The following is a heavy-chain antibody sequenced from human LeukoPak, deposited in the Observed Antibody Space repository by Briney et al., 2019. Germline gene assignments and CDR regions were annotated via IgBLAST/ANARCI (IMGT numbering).Heavy chain of an antibody. CDR1: GFTFRTYG. CDR2: MSYDGTNK. J-gene: IGHJ6*03. D-gene: IGHD5-12*01. V-gene: IGHV3-30*18. CDR3: AKDLLRATGNGGYYMDV. Sequence: QPGGSLRLSCEASGFTFRTYGMHWVRQAPGKGLEWVALMSYDGTNKDYTDSVKGRFTISGDNSKNALYLQMNSLRTDDTAVYYCAKDLLRATGNGGYYMDVWGKGTTVIVSS.